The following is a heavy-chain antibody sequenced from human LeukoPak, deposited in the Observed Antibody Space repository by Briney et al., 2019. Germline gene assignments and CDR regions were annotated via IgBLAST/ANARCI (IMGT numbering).Heavy chain of an antibody. Sequence: GGSLRLSCAASGFTFSSYWMLWVRQTPGQGLVWVSRISPDGSSTSYADSVKGRFTISRDNAKNTLYLQMNSLRAEDTAVYYCARDLRFLENYGMDVWGQGTTVTVSS. CDR1: GFTFSSYW. V-gene: IGHV3-74*01. D-gene: IGHD3-3*01. J-gene: IGHJ6*02. CDR2: ISPDGSST. CDR3: ARDLRFLENYGMDV.